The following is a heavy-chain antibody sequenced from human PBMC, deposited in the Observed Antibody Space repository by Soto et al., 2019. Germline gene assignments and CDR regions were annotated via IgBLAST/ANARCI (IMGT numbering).Heavy chain of an antibody. V-gene: IGHV4-59*01. CDR2: IYYSGST. CDR1: GGSISSYY. CDR3: ARDRAAMVRGDPDYYYYYGVDV. J-gene: IGHJ6*02. D-gene: IGHD3-10*01. Sequence: SETLSLTCTVSGGSISSYYWSWIRQPPGKGLEWIGYIYYSGSTNYNPSLKSRVTISVDTSKNQFSLKLSSVTAADTAVYYCARDRAAMVRGDPDYYYYYGVDVWGQGTTVTVSS.